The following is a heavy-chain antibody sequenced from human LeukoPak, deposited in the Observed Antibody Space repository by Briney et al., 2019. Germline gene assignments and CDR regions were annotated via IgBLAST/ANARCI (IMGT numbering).Heavy chain of an antibody. V-gene: IGHV3-30*04. CDR1: GFTFSSYS. CDR2: ILYDGSHQ. CDR3: AKEGRWLDS. J-gene: IGHJ4*02. Sequence: GRSLRLSCAASGFTFSSYSMHWVRQAPGKTLEWVADILYDGSHQYYADSVKGRFTISRDNSRNTLFLQINNVRTEDTAVYYCAKEGRWLDSWGQGTLVTVSS. D-gene: IGHD4-23*01.